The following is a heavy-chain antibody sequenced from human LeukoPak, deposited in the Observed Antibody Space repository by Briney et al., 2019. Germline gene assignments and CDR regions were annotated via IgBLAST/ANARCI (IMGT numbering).Heavy chain of an antibody. J-gene: IGHJ6*02. CDR2: FYTIGST. D-gene: IGHD5-12*01. CDR1: GDSISRYY. CDR3: ARGGVYSGYDISPFIYYYYGMDV. Sequence: SETLSLTCTVSGDSISRYYWIWIRQPAGKGLEWIGRFYTIGSTNYNPSLKRRVTISVDTSKKQLSLTLSSVTAAETAVYYCARGGVYSGYDISPFIYYYYGMDVWGQGTTVTVSS. V-gene: IGHV4-4*07.